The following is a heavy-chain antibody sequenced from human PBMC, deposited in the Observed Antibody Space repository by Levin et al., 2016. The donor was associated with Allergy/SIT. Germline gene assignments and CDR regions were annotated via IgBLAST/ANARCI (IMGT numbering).Heavy chain of an antibody. CDR2: INAGNGNT. V-gene: IGHV1-3*01. CDR3: ARARVSSTSPGDY. Sequence: ASVKVSCKASGYTFTSYAMHWVRQAPGQRLEWMGWINAGNGNTKYSQKFQGRVTITRDTSASTAYMELSSLRSEDTAVYYCARARVSSTSPGDYWGQGTLVTVSS. D-gene: IGHD2-2*01. J-gene: IGHJ4*02. CDR1: GYTFTSYA.